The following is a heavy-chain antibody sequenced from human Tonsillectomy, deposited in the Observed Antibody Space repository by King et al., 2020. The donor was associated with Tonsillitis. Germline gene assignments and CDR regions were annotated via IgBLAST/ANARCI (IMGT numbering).Heavy chain of an antibody. Sequence: VQLVESGGGLVKPGGSLRLSCAASGFTFTNAWMSWVRQAPGKGLEWVGRIKSKTDGGTIDYTAPVKGRFTISRDESTNTLYLQMNSLKSEDTAVYYCNGWFGNPVEGYSDPWGQGTLVTVSS. CDR1: GFTFTNAW. J-gene: IGHJ5*02. V-gene: IGHV3-15*01. CDR2: IKSKTDGGTI. CDR3: NGWFGNPVEGYSDP. D-gene: IGHD3-10*01.